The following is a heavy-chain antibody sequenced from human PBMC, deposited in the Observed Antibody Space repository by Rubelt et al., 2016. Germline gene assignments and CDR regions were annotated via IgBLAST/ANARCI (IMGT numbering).Heavy chain of an antibody. D-gene: IGHD6-13*01. J-gene: IGHJ4*02. CDR2: IDPSDAYI. CDR3: GRGNSWYPL. V-gene: IGHV5-10-1*03. Sequence: EVQLVQSGAEVKKPGESLRISCKGSGYNFTTYWISWVRQTPGKGLEWMGRIDPSDAYINYSPSFQGHVTISRDKSISTAYLQWSSLKASDTAMYYCGRGNSWYPLWGQGTLVTVSS. CDR1: GYNFTTYW.